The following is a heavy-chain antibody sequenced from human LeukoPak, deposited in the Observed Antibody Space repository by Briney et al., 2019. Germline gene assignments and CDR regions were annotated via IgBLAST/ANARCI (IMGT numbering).Heavy chain of an antibody. J-gene: IGHJ4*02. CDR1: GYSISSGYY. D-gene: IGHD1-1*01. V-gene: IGHV4-38-2*01. CDR3: ARSTTGTSPDY. Sequence: SETLSLTCAVSGYSISSGYYWGWIRQPPGKGLEWIGRIYTSGSTNYNPSLKSRVTMSVDTSKNQFSLKLSSVTAADTAVYYCARSTTGTSPDYWGQGTLVTVSS. CDR2: IYTSGST.